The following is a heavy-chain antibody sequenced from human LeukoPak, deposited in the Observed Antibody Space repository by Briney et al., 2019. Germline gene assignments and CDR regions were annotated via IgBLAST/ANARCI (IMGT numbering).Heavy chain of an antibody. J-gene: IGHJ5*02. V-gene: IGHV4-34*01. Sequence: SGTLSLTCAVYGGSFSGYYWSWIRQPPGKGLEWIGEINHSGSTNYNPSLKSRVTISVDTSKNQFSLKLSSVTAADTAVYYCARYLGYCTNGVCYKGRRFDPWGQGTLVTVSS. CDR2: INHSGST. D-gene: IGHD2-8*01. CDR3: ARYLGYCTNGVCYKGRRFDP. CDR1: GGSFSGYY.